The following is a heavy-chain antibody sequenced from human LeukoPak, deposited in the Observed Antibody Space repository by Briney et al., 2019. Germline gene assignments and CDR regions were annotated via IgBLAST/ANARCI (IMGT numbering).Heavy chain of an antibody. CDR1: GFTFSSES. V-gene: IGHV3-21*01. CDR2: ISSSSDYI. D-gene: IGHD4-17*01. J-gene: IGHJ4*02. Sequence: GGSLRLSCAASGFTFSSESMNWVRQAPGKGLEWVSSISSSSDYIYYADSVKGRFTISRDNAKNSLPLQMNSLRAEDTAVYYCARAAGYGDYRCFDYWGQGTLVTVSS. CDR3: ARAAGYGDYRCFDY.